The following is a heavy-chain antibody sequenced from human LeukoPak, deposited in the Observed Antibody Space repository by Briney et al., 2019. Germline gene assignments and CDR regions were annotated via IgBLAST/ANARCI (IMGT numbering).Heavy chain of an antibody. Sequence: GESLKISCKGSGYSFTSYWIGWVRQMPGKGLEWMGIIYPGDSDTRYSPSFQGQVTISADKSVSTAYLQWSSLKASDTAMYYCASYGANPDDAFDIWGQGTMVTVSS. CDR2: IYPGDSDT. CDR1: GYSFTSYW. J-gene: IGHJ3*02. D-gene: IGHD4-23*01. CDR3: ASYGANPDDAFDI. V-gene: IGHV5-51*01.